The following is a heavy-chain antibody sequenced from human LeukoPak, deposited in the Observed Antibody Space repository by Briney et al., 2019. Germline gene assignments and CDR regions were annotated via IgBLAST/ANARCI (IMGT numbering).Heavy chain of an antibody. CDR1: GFTFSTYA. CDR2: ISSDGGRI. V-gene: IGHV3-64D*09. CDR3: VKVGGDYGENGWFDP. J-gene: IGHJ5*02. Sequence: PGGSLRLSCSASGFTFSTYAMHWVRQAPGKGLECVSVISSDGGRIYYPDSVKGRFTISRDNSKNTLYLHMSSLRPEDTAVYYCVKVGGDYGENGWFDPWGQGTLVTVSS. D-gene: IGHD4-17*01.